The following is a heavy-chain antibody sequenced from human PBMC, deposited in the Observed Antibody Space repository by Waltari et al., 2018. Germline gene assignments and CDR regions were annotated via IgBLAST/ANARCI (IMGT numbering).Heavy chain of an antibody. D-gene: IGHD6-13*01. CDR3: ARDSGIAAVGGAFDI. CDR2: IWYDGSNK. J-gene: IGHJ3*02. V-gene: IGHV3-33*01. CDR1: GFTFSSYG. Sequence: QVQLVESGGGVVQPGRSLRLSCAASGFTFSSYGMHWVRQAPGKGLEWVAVIWYDGSNKYYADSVKGRFTISRDNSKNTLYLQMNSLRAEDTAVYYCARDSGIAAVGGAFDIWGQGTMVTVSS.